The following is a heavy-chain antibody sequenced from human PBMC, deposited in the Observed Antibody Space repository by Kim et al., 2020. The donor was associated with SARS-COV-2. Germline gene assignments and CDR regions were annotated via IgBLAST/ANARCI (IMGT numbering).Heavy chain of an antibody. CDR1: GYTFTSYY. Sequence: ASVKVSCKASGYTFTSYYMHWVRQAPGQGLEWMGIINPSGGSTSYAQKFQGRVTMTRDTSTSTVYMELSSLRSEDTAVYYCARDQDYGDYGAPGYYGMDVWGQGTTVTVSS. CDR3: ARDQDYGDYGAPGYYGMDV. CDR2: INPSGGST. D-gene: IGHD4-17*01. J-gene: IGHJ6*02. V-gene: IGHV1-46*01.